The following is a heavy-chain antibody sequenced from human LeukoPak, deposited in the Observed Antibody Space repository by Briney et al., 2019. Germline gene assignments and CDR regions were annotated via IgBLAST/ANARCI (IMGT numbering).Heavy chain of an antibody. CDR3: ARGRFVTVAGTGGVYFDY. CDR1: GASVSSYY. Sequence: PSETLSLTCTVSGASVSSYYWSWIRQPPGKRLEWIGFMYYSGSTNYNPSLKSRVTISVDTSKNQFSLKLSSVTAADTAVYYCARGRFVTVAGTGGVYFDYWGQGTLVTVSS. J-gene: IGHJ4*02. V-gene: IGHV4-59*02. D-gene: IGHD6-19*01. CDR2: MYYSGST.